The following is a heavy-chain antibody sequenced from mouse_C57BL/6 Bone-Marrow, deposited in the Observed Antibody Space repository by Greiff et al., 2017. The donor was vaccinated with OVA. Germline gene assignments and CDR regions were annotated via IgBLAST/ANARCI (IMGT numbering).Heavy chain of an antibody. CDR1: GYSITSGYY. Sequence: VQLQESGPGLVKPSQSLSLTCSVTGYSITSGYYWNWIRQFPGNKLEWMGYISYDGSNNYNPSLKNRISITRDTSRNPCFLMLNSVTAEDTATYYCTREGHYGSSSFDYWGQGTTLTVSS. J-gene: IGHJ2*01. V-gene: IGHV3-6*01. D-gene: IGHD1-1*01. CDR3: TREGHYGSSSFDY. CDR2: ISYDGSN.